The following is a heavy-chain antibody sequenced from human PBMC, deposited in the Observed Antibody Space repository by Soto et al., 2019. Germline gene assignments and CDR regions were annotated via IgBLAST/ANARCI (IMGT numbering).Heavy chain of an antibody. Sequence: GASVKVSCKASGFSFTGYYIHWLRQAPGRGLEWMGWINAHSGGTEYAQKFQGRVTLTRDTSISTAYMTLSSLRSDDTAIYYCAKDLTRQLAYWLDPWGQGTQVTVSS. D-gene: IGHD6-6*01. J-gene: IGHJ5*02. CDR3: AKDLTRQLAYWLDP. CDR2: INAHSGGT. CDR1: GFSFTGYY. V-gene: IGHV1-2*02.